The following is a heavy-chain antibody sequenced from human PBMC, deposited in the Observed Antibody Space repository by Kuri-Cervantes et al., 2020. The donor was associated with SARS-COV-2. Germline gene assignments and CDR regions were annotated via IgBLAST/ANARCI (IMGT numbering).Heavy chain of an antibody. CDR1: GFTFSSYA. Sequence: LSLTCAASGFTFSSYAMSWVRQAPGKGLEWVSAISGSGGSTYYADSVKGRFTISRDNSKNTLYLQMNSLRAEDTAVYYCAKSLGEFYYGSGAGEWFDPWGQGTLVTVSS. V-gene: IGHV3-23*01. D-gene: IGHD3-10*01. CDR3: AKSLGEFYYGSGAGEWFDP. J-gene: IGHJ5*02. CDR2: ISGSGGST.